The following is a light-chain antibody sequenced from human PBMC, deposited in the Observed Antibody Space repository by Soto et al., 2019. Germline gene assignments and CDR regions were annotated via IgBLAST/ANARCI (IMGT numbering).Light chain of an antibody. Sequence: QSVLTQPPSTSGTPGQRVTISCSGSSSNIGSNTVNWYQQLPGTAPKPLIYSNNQRPSGVPDRFSGSKSVTSASLAISGLQSEDGTDYYCAAWDDSLNGLYVFGTGTKLTV. CDR1: SSNIGSNT. CDR2: SNN. CDR3: AAWDDSLNGLYV. V-gene: IGLV1-44*01. J-gene: IGLJ1*01.